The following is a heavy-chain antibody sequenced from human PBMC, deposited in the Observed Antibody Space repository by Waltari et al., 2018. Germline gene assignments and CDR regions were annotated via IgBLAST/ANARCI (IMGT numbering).Heavy chain of an antibody. CDR2: ISSTSFYK. Sequence: EVQLVESGGDVVKPGRSLRLCCAAAGFNFNIHTMSWVRLAPGKGLEWVSSISSTSFYKYYADSVNGRFTISRDNDNNSLYLQMNSVRDDDTAVYYCATFCSSTSCYAAGDYWGQGTLVTVSS. D-gene: IGHD2-2*01. J-gene: IGHJ4*02. CDR3: ATFCSSTSCYAAGDY. CDR1: GFNFNIHT. V-gene: IGHV3-21*02.